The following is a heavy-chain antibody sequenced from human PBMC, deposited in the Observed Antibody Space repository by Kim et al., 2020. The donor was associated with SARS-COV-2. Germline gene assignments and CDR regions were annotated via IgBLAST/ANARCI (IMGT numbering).Heavy chain of an antibody. V-gene: IGHV4-59*01. CDR1: GGSISSDY. D-gene: IGHD6-19*01. CDR3: ARLPDITGWPFDS. J-gene: IGHJ4*02. Sequence: SETLSLTCTVSGGSISSDYWTWIRQPPGKGLEWIGYIKYSGRTNYNPSLRSRVDILVDTSKTHFSLKLSSVTAADTAMYFCARLPDITGWPFDSWGQGILVTVSS. CDR2: IKYSGRT.